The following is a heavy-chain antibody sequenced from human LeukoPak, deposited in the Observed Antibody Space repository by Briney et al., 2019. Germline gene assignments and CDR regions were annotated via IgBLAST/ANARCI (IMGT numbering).Heavy chain of an antibody. CDR2: INPNSGGT. CDR1: GYTFTGYY. Sequence: ASVKVSCKASGYTFTGYYMHWVRQAPGQGLEWMGWINPNSGGTNYAQKFQGRVTMTRDTSISTAYMELSRLRSDDTAVYYCAREPQQRWYRGRGSYYFDYWGQGTLVTVST. J-gene: IGHJ4*02. D-gene: IGHD6-13*01. V-gene: IGHV1-2*02. CDR3: AREPQQRWYRGRGSYYFDY.